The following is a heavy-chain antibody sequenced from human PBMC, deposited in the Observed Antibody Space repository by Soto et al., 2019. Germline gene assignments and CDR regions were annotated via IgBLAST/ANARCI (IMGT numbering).Heavy chain of an antibody. Sequence: QVQLQESGPGLVKPSQTLSLTCTVSRGSLSSGGYYWSWIRQHPGKGLEWIGYLLSSGSTYYNPSLYILLTMSVDTSMNHFSLTLIAATAADSSIYSCARGGPVDVLTGPPAQLPDWGQGILVTVSS. CDR1: RGSLSSGGYY. CDR2: LLSSGST. V-gene: IGHV4-31*01. CDR3: ARGGPVDVLTGPPAQLPD. J-gene: IGHJ4*02. D-gene: IGHD3-9*01.